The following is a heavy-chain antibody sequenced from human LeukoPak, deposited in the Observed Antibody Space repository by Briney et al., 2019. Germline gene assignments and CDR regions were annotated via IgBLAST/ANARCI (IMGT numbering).Heavy chain of an antibody. Sequence: GGSLRLSCAASGFTFSSYAMHWVRQAPGKGLEWVAVISYDGSNKYYADSVKGRFTISRDNSKNTLYLQMNSLRAEDTAVYYCVREAAATLFDYWGQGTLVTVSS. D-gene: IGHD1-26*01. V-gene: IGHV3-30*04. CDR1: GFTFSSYA. CDR3: VREAAATLFDY. CDR2: ISYDGSNK. J-gene: IGHJ4*02.